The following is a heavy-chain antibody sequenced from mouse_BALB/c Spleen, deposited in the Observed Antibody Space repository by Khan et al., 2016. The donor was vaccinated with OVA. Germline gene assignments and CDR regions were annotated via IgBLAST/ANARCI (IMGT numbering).Heavy chain of an antibody. CDR1: GYTFTNNG. CDR2: INTYTGEP. CDR3: ARSMPHYYGSRYFDY. D-gene: IGHD1-1*01. V-gene: IGHV9-3-1*01. J-gene: IGHJ2*01. Sequence: QIQLVQSGPELNKPGETIKISCKAFGYTFTNNGVNWMKQAPGKGLRWMGWINTYTGEPTYADDFKGRFAFSLEISASTAYLQFNNLKNEDTATYFCARSMPHYYGSRYFDYWGQGTTLTVSS.